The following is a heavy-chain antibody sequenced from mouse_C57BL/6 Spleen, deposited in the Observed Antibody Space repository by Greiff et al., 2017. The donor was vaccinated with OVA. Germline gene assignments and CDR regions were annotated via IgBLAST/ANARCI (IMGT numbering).Heavy chain of an antibody. J-gene: IGHJ4*01. V-gene: IGHV1-76*01. CDR1: GYTFTDYY. CDR3: ARSGARYYAMDY. Sequence: QVQLQQSGAELVRPGASVKLSCKASGYTFTDYYINWVKQRPGQGLEWIARIYPGSGNTYYNEKFKGKATLTAEKSSSTAYMQLSSLTSEDSAVYFCARSGARYYAMDYWGQGTSVTVSS. D-gene: IGHD3-1*01. CDR2: IYPGSGNT.